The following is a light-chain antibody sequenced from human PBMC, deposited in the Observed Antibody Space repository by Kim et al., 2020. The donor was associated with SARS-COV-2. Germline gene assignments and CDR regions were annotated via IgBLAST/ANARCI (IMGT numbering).Light chain of an antibody. CDR3: QSYDSSNQV. Sequence: NFMLTQPHSVSESPGKTVTISCTRSSGSIATNYVQWYQQRPGTSPTTVISEDDQRPSGVPDRFSGSIDSSSNSASLTISGLKTEDEADYYCQSYDSSNQVFGGGTKVPS. V-gene: IGLV6-57*01. J-gene: IGLJ3*02. CDR2: EDD. CDR1: SGSIATNY.